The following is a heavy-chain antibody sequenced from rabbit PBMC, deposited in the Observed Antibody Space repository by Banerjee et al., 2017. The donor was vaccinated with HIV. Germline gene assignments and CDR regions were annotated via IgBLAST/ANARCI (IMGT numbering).Heavy chain of an antibody. CDR1: GFDFSSDA. J-gene: IGHJ4*01. CDR3: ARDAAGSKWYTAFNL. Sequence: QEQLVESGGGLVQPEGSLTLTCKASGFDFSSDAMCWGRQAPGKGLEWIACIDDGGSGSTYYATWAKGRFTISKTSSTTVTLQMTSLTAADTATYFCARDAAGSKWYTAFNLWGPGTLVTVS. CDR2: IDDGGSGST. V-gene: IGHV1S45*01. D-gene: IGHD4-2*01.